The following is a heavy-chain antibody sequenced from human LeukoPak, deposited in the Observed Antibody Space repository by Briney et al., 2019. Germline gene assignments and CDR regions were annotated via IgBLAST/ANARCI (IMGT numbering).Heavy chain of an antibody. CDR2: INPNSGGT. J-gene: IGHJ4*02. CDR3: ASYLAAAGYYFDY. V-gene: IGHV1-2*02. Sequence: ASVKVSCKASGYTFTGYYMHWVRQAPGQGPEWMGWINPNSGGTNYAQKFQGGVTMTRDTSISTAYMELSRLRSDDTAVYYCASYLAAAGYYFDYWGQGTLVTVSS. CDR1: GYTFTGYY. D-gene: IGHD6-13*01.